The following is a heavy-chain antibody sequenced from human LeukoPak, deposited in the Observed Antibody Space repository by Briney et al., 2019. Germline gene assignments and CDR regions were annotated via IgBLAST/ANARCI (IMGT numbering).Heavy chain of an antibody. D-gene: IGHD1-26*01. Sequence: GGSLRLSCEASGFTFSSYWMSWVRQAPGKGLEWVANIRDDGGEIYYVDSVKGRFTISRDNAKSSLFLQMNRLRAEDAAVYYCARDKPRGSYYGSIFDSWGQGTLVTVSS. CDR1: GFTFSSYW. J-gene: IGHJ4*02. V-gene: IGHV3-7*01. CDR2: IRDDGGEI. CDR3: ARDKPRGSYYGSIFDS.